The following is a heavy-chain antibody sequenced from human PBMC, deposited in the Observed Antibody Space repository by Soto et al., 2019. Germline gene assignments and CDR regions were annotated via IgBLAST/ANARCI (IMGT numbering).Heavy chain of an antibody. V-gene: IGHV4-59*08. CDR2: IYYSGST. J-gene: IGHJ6*03. D-gene: IGHD3-10*01. Sequence: SETLSLTCTVSGGSISSYYWSWIRQPPGKGLEWIGYIYYSGSTNYNPSLKSRVTISVDTSKNQFSLKLSSVTAADTAVYYCARHRGYYGSGSSSRYYYMDVWGKGTTVTVSS. CDR3: ARHRGYYGSGSSSRYYYMDV. CDR1: GGSISSYY.